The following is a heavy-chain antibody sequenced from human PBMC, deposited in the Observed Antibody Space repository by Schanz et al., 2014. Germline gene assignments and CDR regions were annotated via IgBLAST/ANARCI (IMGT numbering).Heavy chain of an antibody. Sequence: QVQVVQSGGGLVKPGGSLRLSCAASGFVFGDYYMPWIRQAPGKGLEWLSYISDSGTYTNYADSVKGRFTISRDNSNKTVDLQMNSLRAEDTALYYCVRDELLWFGEVLSLDYWGQGALVTVSS. CDR3: VRDELLWFGEVLSLDY. V-gene: IGHV3-11*05. D-gene: IGHD3-10*01. J-gene: IGHJ4*02. CDR1: GFVFGDYY. CDR2: ISDSGTYT.